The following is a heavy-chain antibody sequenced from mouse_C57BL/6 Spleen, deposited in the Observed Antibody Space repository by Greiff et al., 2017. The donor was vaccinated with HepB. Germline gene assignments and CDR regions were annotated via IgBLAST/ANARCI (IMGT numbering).Heavy chain of an antibody. V-gene: IGHV1-69*01. Sequence: QVQLQQPGAELVMPGASVKLSCKASGYTFTSYWMHWVKQRPGQGLEWIGEIDPSDSYTNYNQKFKGKSTLTVDKSSSTAYMQLSSLTSEDAAVYYCAIYGYYLDDWGQGTTLTVSS. CDR2: IDPSDSYT. CDR3: AIYGYYLDD. J-gene: IGHJ2*01. CDR1: GYTFTSYW. D-gene: IGHD2-2*01.